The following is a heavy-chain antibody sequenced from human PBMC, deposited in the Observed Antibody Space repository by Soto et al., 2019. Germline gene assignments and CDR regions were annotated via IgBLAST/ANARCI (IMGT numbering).Heavy chain of an antibody. Sequence: ASVKVSCKASGYTFTSYGISWVRQAPGQGLEWMGWISAYNGNTNYAQKLQGRVTMTTDTSTSTAYMELRSLRSDDTAVYYCARDSSSVGFLESGRGNWFDPWGQGTLVTVSS. CDR3: ARDSSSVGFLESGRGNWFDP. V-gene: IGHV1-18*01. D-gene: IGHD3-3*01. CDR1: GYTFTSYG. CDR2: ISAYNGNT. J-gene: IGHJ5*02.